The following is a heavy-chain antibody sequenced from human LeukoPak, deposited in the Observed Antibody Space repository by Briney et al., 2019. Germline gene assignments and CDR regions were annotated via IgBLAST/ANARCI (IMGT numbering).Heavy chain of an antibody. CDR2: IYYSGST. V-gene: IGHV4-39*01. CDR3: ASWYGSASTNWFDP. D-gene: IGHD3-10*01. Sequence: SETLSLTCTVSGGSISSSSYYWGWIRQPPGKGLEWIGSIYYSGSTYYNPSLKSRVTISVDTSKNQFSLKLSSVTAADTAVYYCASWYGSASTNWFDPWGQGTLVTVSS. CDR1: GGSISSSSYY. J-gene: IGHJ5*02.